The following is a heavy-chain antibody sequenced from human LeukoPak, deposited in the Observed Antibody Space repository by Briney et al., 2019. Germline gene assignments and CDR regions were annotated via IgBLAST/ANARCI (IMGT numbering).Heavy chain of an antibody. V-gene: IGHV4-59*01. Sequence: SETLSLTCTVSGGSISSYFWSWIRQPPGKELEWIGYIYYSGSTNYNPSLKSRVTISVDTSKNQFSLKLSSVTAGDTAVYYCAGRLWRRDGYNLSAFDIWGQGTMVTVSS. CDR1: GGSISSYF. D-gene: IGHD5-24*01. CDR2: IYYSGST. CDR3: AGRLWRRDGYNLSAFDI. J-gene: IGHJ3*02.